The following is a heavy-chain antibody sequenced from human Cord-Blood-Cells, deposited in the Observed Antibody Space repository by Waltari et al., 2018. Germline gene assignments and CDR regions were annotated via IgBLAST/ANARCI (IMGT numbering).Heavy chain of an antibody. Sequence: QVQLVQSGAEVKKPGASVKVSCKVSGYTLTELSMHWVRQAPGKGLEWMGGFDPEDGKTIYAQKFQGRDTMTEDTSTDTAYMELSSLRSEDTAVYYCATITAAPGSNWFDPWGQGTLVTVSS. CDR2: FDPEDGKT. J-gene: IGHJ5*02. D-gene: IGHD1-20*01. V-gene: IGHV1-24*01. CDR3: ATITAAPGSNWFDP. CDR1: GYTLTELS.